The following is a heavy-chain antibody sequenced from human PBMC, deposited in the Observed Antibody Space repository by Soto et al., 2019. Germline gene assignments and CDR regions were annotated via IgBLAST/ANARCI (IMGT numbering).Heavy chain of an antibody. CDR1: GFTFSSYR. CDR2: ISRSSGTT. Sequence: GGSLRLSCAAAGFTFSSYRMNWVRQAPGKGLEWVSYISRSSGTTDYAAPVKGRFTISRDDSKNTLYLQMNSLKTEDTAVYYCTTATYYDSSGYYQAPYWGQGTLVTVSS. CDR3: TTATYYDSSGYYQAPY. J-gene: IGHJ4*02. D-gene: IGHD3-22*01. V-gene: IGHV3-15*01.